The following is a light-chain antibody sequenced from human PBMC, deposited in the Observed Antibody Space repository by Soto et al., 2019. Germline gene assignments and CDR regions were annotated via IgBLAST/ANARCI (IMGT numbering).Light chain of an antibody. Sequence: DIHMTQSPSTLSGSVGDRVTITCRASQTISSWLAWYQQKPGKAPKLLIYKASTLKSGVPSRFSGSGSGTEFTLRISTLPPQDIQNYFCQRYHNATRTFGKGTKVDIK. V-gene: IGKV1-5*03. CDR2: KAS. CDR1: QTISSW. J-gene: IGKJ1*01. CDR3: QRYHNATRT.